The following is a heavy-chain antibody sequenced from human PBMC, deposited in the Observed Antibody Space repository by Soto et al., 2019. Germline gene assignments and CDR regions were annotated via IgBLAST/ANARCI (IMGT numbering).Heavy chain of an antibody. Sequence: SETLSLTCAVSGYSIRSSNWWGWIRQPPGKGLEWIGYIYYSGTTYYNPSLKSRVTMSVDTSKNQFSLKLTSVTAADTAVYYCAGGGTTNRDESFDDCSQGTLVTVCS. CDR3: AGGGTTNRDESFDD. J-gene: IGHJ4*02. CDR1: GYSIRSSNW. D-gene: IGHD2-15*01. V-gene: IGHV4-28*01. CDR2: IYYSGTT.